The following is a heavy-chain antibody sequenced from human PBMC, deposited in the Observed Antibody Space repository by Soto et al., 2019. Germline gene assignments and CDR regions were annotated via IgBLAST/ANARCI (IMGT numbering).Heavy chain of an antibody. J-gene: IGHJ4*02. V-gene: IGHV4-4*02. D-gene: IGHD5-18*01. CDR2: IYHSGST. CDR3: AREAGQLFLKHGKY. Sequence: PSDTLSCTCAVSGGSSSSSNWWSWVRQPPGEWLEWIGEIYHSGSTNYNPSLKSRVTISVDNSKKQFSLKLSSVTAADTAVYYCAREAGQLFLKHGKYWGQGTLVRVSS. CDR1: GGSSSSSNW.